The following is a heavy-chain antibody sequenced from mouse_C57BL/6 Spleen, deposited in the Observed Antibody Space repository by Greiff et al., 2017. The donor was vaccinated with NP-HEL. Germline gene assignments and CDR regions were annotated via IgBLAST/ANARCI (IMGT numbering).Heavy chain of an antibody. CDR2: ISNGGGST. CDR3: ARHGTDRYFDV. V-gene: IGHV5-12*01. CDR1: GFTFSDYY. J-gene: IGHJ1*03. D-gene: IGHD2-14*01. Sequence: EVQVVESGGGLVQPGGSLKLSCAASGFTFSDYYMYWVRQTPEKRLEWVAYISNGGGSTYYPDTVKGRFTISRDNAKNTLYLQMSRLKSEDTAMYYCARHGTDRYFDVWGTGTTVTVSS.